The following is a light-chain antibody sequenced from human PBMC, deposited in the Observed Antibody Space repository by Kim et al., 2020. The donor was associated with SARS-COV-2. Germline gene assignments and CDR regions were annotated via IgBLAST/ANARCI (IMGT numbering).Light chain of an antibody. Sequence: YPGQTATSTCSGDALPKQYAYWYQQKPGQAPVLVIYKDSERPSGIPERFSGSSSGTTVTLTISGVQAEDEADYYCQSADSSGTWVFGGGTQLTVL. J-gene: IGLJ3*02. CDR2: KDS. CDR3: QSADSSGTWV. CDR1: ALPKQY. V-gene: IGLV3-25*03.